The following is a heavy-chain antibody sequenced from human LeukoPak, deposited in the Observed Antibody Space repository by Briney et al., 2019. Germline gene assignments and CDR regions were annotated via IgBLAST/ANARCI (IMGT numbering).Heavy chain of an antibody. J-gene: IGHJ6*03. D-gene: IGHD2-21*01. CDR1: GGSFSGYY. CDR2: INHSGST. Sequence: PSETLSLTCAVYGGSFSGYYWSWIRQPPGKGLEWIGEINHSGSTNYNPSLKSRVTISVDTSKNQFSLKLSSVTAADTAVYYCARGLSVVSGYYYYYMDVWGKGTTVTISS. CDR3: ARGLSVVSGYYYYYMDV. V-gene: IGHV4-34*01.